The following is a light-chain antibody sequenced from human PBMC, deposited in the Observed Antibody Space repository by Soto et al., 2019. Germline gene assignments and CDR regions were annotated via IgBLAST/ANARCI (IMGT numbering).Light chain of an antibody. CDR2: GAS. CDR3: QQYGSSPRT. Sequence: EIVWTHSPGTLSLSPGKRATLSCRASKSFSSSYLAWYQQKPGQAPRLLIYGASSRATGIPDRFSGSGSGTDFTLTISRLEPEDFAVYYCQQYGSSPRTFGPGTKVDIK. CDR1: KSFSSSY. J-gene: IGKJ3*01. V-gene: IGKV3-20*01.